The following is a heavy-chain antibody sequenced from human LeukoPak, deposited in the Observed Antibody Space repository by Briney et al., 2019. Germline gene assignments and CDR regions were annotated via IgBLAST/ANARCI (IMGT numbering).Heavy chain of an antibody. CDR1: GFTFSSYG. Sequence: GGSLRLSCAASGFTFSSYGMHWVRQAPGKGLEWVAVIWYDGSNKYYADCVKGRFTISRDNSKNTLYLQMNSLRAEDTAVYYCAKDYYGSGSYINYWGQGTLVTASS. CDR3: AKDYYGSGSYINY. D-gene: IGHD3-10*01. V-gene: IGHV3-33*06. J-gene: IGHJ4*02. CDR2: IWYDGSNK.